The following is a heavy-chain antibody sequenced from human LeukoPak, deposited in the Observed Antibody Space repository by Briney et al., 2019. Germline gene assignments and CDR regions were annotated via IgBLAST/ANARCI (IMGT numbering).Heavy chain of an antibody. Sequence: GSSVKVSCKASGGTFSSYAISWVRQAPGQGLEWMGWINPNSGGTNYAQKFQGRVTMTRDTSTSTVYMELSSLRSEDTAVYYCARDGDGDSGVRGWFDPWGQGTLVTVSS. J-gene: IGHJ5*02. CDR2: INPNSGGT. CDR1: GGTFSSYA. D-gene: IGHD4-17*01. CDR3: ARDGDGDSGVRGWFDP. V-gene: IGHV1-69*04.